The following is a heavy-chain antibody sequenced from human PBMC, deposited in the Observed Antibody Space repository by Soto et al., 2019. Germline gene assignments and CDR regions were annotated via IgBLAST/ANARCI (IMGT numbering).Heavy chain of an antibody. CDR2: ISGSGGST. D-gene: IGHD6-13*01. V-gene: IGHV3-23*01. Sequence: EVQLLESGGGLVEPGGSLRLSCAASGFTFSSYAMSWVRQAPGKGLEWVSAISGSGGSTYYADSVKGRFTISRDNSKNTLYLQMNSLRAEDTAVYYCAKFRIAARVFDYWGQGTLVTVSS. CDR3: AKFRIAARVFDY. CDR1: GFTFSSYA. J-gene: IGHJ4*02.